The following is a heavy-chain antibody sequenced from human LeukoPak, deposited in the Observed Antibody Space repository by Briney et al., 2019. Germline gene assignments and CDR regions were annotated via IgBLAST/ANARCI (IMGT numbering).Heavy chain of an antibody. Sequence: SETLSLTCAVSGGTISGSNWWSWVRQPPGMGLEWIGEIYHNETTNYNPSLKSRVTISVDKSKNQFSLKLSSVTAADTAVYFCARSNVDTAVDYWGQGTLVTVSS. CDR3: ARSNVDTAVDY. J-gene: IGHJ4*02. V-gene: IGHV4-4*02. D-gene: IGHD5-18*01. CDR2: IYHNETT. CDR1: GGTISGSNW.